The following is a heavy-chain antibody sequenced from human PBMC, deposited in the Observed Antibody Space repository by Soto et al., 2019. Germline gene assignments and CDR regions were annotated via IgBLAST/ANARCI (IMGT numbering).Heavy chain of an antibody. CDR1: GFTFSSYS. Sequence: GGSLRLSCAASGFTFSSYSMNWVRQAPGKGLEWVSSISSSSSYIYYADSVKGRFTISRDNAKNSLYLQMNSLRAEDTAVYYCARSPDLRFLEWLIFDYWGQGTLVTVSS. D-gene: IGHD3-3*01. CDR3: ARSPDLRFLEWLIFDY. J-gene: IGHJ4*02. V-gene: IGHV3-21*01. CDR2: ISSSSSYI.